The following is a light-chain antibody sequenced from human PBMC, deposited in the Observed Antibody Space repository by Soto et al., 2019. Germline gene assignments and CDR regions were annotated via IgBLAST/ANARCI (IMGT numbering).Light chain of an antibody. CDR3: QQLNSYPLT. CDR2: AAS. V-gene: IGKV1-9*01. CDR1: HGISSY. Sequence: DIQFTQSPSFLSASVGDRVTITCRASHGISSYLAWYQQKPGKAPKLLIYAASTLQSGVPSRFSGSGSGTEFTLTIRSQQPEDFATYYCQQLNSYPLTFGGGTKVEIK. J-gene: IGKJ4*01.